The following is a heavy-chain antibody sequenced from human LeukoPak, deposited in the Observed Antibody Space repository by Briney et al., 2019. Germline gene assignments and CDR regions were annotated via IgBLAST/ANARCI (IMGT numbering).Heavy chain of an antibody. J-gene: IGHJ4*02. CDR2: ISSSSSYI. V-gene: IGHV3-21*01. Sequence: GGSLRLSCAASGFTFSSYSMNWVRQAPGKGLEWVSSISSSSSYIYYADSVKGRFTISRDDAKNSLYPQMNSLRAEDTAVYYCARQFTKDFGYWGQGTLVTVSS. CDR3: ARQFTKDFGY. CDR1: GFTFSSYS.